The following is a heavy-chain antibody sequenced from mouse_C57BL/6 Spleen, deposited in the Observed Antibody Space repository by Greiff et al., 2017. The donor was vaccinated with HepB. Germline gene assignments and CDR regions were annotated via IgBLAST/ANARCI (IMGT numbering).Heavy chain of an antibody. J-gene: IGHJ2*01. D-gene: IGHD2-13*01. Sequence: EVKLQESGGGLVKPGGSLKLSCAASGFTFSSYTMSWVRQTPEKRLEWVATISGGGGNTYYPDSVKGRFTISRDNAKNTLYLQMSSLRSEDTALYYCARRGDPYYFDYWGQGTTLTVSS. CDR2: ISGGGGNT. V-gene: IGHV5-9*01. CDR3: ARRGDPYYFDY. CDR1: GFTFSSYT.